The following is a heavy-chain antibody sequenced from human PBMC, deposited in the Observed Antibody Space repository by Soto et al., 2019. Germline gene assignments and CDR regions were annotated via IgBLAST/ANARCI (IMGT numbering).Heavy chain of an antibody. CDR1: GYTFTGYY. CDR3: ARDLINYYDSSGYYLDY. Sequence: AASVKVSCKASGYTFTGYYMHWVRQAPGQGLEWMGWINPNSGGTNYAQKFQGRVTMTRDTSISTAYMELSRLRSDDTAVYYCARDLINYYDSSGYYLDYWGQGTLVTVSS. D-gene: IGHD3-22*01. J-gene: IGHJ4*02. V-gene: IGHV1-2*02. CDR2: INPNSGGT.